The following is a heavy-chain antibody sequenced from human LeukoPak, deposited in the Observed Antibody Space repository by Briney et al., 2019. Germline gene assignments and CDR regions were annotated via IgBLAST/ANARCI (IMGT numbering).Heavy chain of an antibody. CDR2: IDSSSSFI. Sequence: GGSLRLSCAASGFTFSSYSMNCVRQAPGKGLEWVSSIDSSSSFIYYADSVKGRFTISRDNAKNSLYLQMNSLRAEDTAVYYCAKKGSQIAAAGPYFDYWGQGTLVTVSS. CDR1: GFTFSSYS. V-gene: IGHV3-21*01. D-gene: IGHD6-13*01. J-gene: IGHJ4*02. CDR3: AKKGSQIAAAGPYFDY.